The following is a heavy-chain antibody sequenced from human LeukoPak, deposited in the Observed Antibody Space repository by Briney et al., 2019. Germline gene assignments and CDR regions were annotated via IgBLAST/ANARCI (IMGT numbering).Heavy chain of an antibody. J-gene: IGHJ4*02. V-gene: IGHV1-2*02. CDR3: ARDLNGSGSFYNGALDY. CDR1: GYTFSGYS. D-gene: IGHD3-10*01. CDR2: VNANTGGV. Sequence: ASVTVSCKASGYTFSGYSIHWVRQAPGQGLEWMGWVNANTGGVHYAQNFKGRVTMTRDTSISTAYMELSRLRSDDTAVYYCARDLNGSGSFYNGALDYWGQGTLVTVSS.